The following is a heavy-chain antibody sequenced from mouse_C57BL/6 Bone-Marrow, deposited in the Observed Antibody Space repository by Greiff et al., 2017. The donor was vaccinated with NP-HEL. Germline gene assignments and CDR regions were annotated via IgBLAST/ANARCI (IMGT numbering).Heavy chain of an antibody. J-gene: IGHJ3*01. Sequence: VQLQQSGPVLVKPGASVKMSCKASGYTFTDYYMNWVKQSHGKSLEWIGVINPYNGGTSYNQKFKGKATLTVDKSSSTAYMELNSLTSEDSAVYYCATGDYGQRFAYWGQGTLVTVSA. V-gene: IGHV1-19*01. CDR1: GYTFTDYY. CDR2: INPYNGGT. D-gene: IGHD1-2*01. CDR3: ATGDYGQRFAY.